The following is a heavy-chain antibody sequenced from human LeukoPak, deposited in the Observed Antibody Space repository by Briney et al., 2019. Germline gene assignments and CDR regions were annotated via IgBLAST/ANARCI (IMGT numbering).Heavy chain of an antibody. V-gene: IGHV3-72*01. Sequence: GGSLRLSCAASGFTFSNAWMSWVRQAPGKGLEWVGRSRNRAKSYTTDYAASVKGRFTISRDDSKSTLYLQMNSLETEDTAVYYCSRDATGDHWGQGTLVTVSS. J-gene: IGHJ4*02. CDR1: GFTFSNAW. CDR2: SRNRAKSYTT. CDR3: SRDATGDH.